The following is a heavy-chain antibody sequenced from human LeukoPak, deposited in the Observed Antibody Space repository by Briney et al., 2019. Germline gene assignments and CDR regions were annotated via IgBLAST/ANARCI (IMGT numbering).Heavy chain of an antibody. CDR1: GFTFSSYA. CDR3: ARPTYSSGWYLKY. D-gene: IGHD6-19*01. CDR2: IKQDGSEK. J-gene: IGHJ4*02. Sequence: PGGSLRLSCAASGFTFSSYAMSWVRQAPGKGLEWVANIKQDGSEKYYVDSVKGRFTISRDNAKNSLYLQMNSLRAEDTAVYYCARPTYSSGWYLKYWGQGTLVTVSS. V-gene: IGHV3-7*01.